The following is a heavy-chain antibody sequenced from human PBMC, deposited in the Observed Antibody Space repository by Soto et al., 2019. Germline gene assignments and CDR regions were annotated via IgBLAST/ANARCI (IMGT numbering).Heavy chain of an antibody. CDR2: ISAYNGNT. Sequence: ASVKVSCKASGYTFTTYGITWVRQAPGQGLEWMGWISAYNGNTDYPQKLQGRVTLTTDTSTSTAYMELRSLRSDDTAVYYCARGTYFDYWGQGTLVTVSS. CDR3: ARGTYFDY. J-gene: IGHJ4*02. V-gene: IGHV1-18*01. CDR1: GYTFTTYG.